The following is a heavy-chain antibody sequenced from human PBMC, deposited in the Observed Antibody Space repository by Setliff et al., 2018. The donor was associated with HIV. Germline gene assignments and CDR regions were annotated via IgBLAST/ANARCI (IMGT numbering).Heavy chain of an antibody. V-gene: IGHV3-48*03. CDR1: GFTFSSYE. J-gene: IGHJ4*02. D-gene: IGHD1-1*01. Sequence: GGSLRLSCAASGFTFSSYEMNWVRQAPGKGLEWVSYISSSGGTIYYADSVKGRFTISRDNAKNTVYLQMNSLRVEDSALYYCARDQLRVPERWDFDFWGQGTLVTVSS. CDR2: ISSSGGTI. CDR3: ARDQLRVPERWDFDF.